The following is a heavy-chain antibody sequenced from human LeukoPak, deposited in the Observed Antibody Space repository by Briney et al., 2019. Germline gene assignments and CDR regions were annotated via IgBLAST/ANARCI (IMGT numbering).Heavy chain of an antibody. CDR1: GFTFTNAW. Sequence: PGGSLRLSCAASGFTFTNAWMSWVRQAPVMGLEWVSNIKQDGSAKYYVDSVKGRFTISRDNAKNSVHLQMNSLRAEDTAVYYCARRRLKGKYGDDNYWYFDLWGRGTLVTVSS. D-gene: IGHD4-17*01. V-gene: IGHV3-7*01. CDR2: IKQDGSAK. CDR3: ARRRLKGKYGDDNYWYFDL. J-gene: IGHJ2*01.